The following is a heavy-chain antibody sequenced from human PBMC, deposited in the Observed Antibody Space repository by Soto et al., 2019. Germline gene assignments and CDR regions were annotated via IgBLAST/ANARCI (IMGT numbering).Heavy chain of an antibody. J-gene: IGHJ3*01. V-gene: IGHV3-30*04. Sequence: QVQLVESGGGVVQPGRSQRLSCAASGFTFSNYAMHWVRQPPGKGLEWVAVISYDGSNRYHADSVKGRFTISRDNSRNTLCLQINSLRPEDTAVYFCAREWNACDVWGQGTMVTVSS. CDR3: AREWNACDV. CDR2: ISYDGSNR. D-gene: IGHD5-12*01. CDR1: GFTFSNYA.